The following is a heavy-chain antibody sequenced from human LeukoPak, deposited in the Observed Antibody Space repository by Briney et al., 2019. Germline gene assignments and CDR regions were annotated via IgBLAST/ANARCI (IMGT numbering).Heavy chain of an antibody. CDR1: GFTFSSYS. D-gene: IGHD2-2*01. Sequence: GGSLRLSCAASGFTFSSYSMNWVRQAPGKGLEWVSSISSSSSYIYYADSVKGRFTISRDNAKNSLYLQMNSLRAEDTAVYYCARGRLSSTSCADYWGQGTLVTVSS. CDR2: ISSSSSYI. V-gene: IGHV3-21*01. J-gene: IGHJ4*02. CDR3: ARGRLSSTSCADY.